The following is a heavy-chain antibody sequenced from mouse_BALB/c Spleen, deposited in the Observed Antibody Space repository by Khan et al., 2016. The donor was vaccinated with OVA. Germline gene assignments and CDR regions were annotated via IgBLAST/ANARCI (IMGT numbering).Heavy chain of an antibody. Sequence: VQLQQSGAELARPGASVKMSCKASGYTFTSYTIHWIKLRPGQGLEWIGYINPSNGYTNYNQKFKDKDTLTADKSSTTAYMELSSLTSDDSALYNCVRDGAYHRNDGWFAYWGQGTLVTVSA. CDR3: VRDGAYHRNDGWFAY. CDR1: GYTFTSYT. V-gene: IGHV1-4*01. CDR2: INPSNGYT. D-gene: IGHD2-14*01. J-gene: IGHJ3*01.